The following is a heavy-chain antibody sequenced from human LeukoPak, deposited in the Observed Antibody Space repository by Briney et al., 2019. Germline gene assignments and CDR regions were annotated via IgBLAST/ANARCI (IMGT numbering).Heavy chain of an antibody. CDR3: ASSLLFGELIFAFDY. J-gene: IGHJ4*02. V-gene: IGHV6-1*01. CDR1: GDILSSNSAA. D-gene: IGHD3-10*01. CDR2: TYYRSKWYN. Sequence: SQTLSLTCALSGDILSSNSAAWNWIRQSPSRGLEWLERTYYRSKWYNDYAVSVKSRITINPDTSKNQFSLQLNSVTPEDTAVYYCASSLLFGELIFAFDYWGQGTLVTVSS.